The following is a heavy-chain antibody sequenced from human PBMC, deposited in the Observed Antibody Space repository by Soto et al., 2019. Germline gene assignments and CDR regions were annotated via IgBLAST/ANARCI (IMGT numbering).Heavy chain of an antibody. Sequence: QMQLVESGGGVVQPGRSLRLSCVASGITFTNHGIHWVRQAPGKGLEWVADISYNGIDKWYADSVKGRFTISRDHFRDTVYLQMNGLRPEDTAVYYCASGEGQKGHDTRFDYWGQGTLVTVSS. CDR1: GITFTNHG. CDR2: ISYNGIDK. V-gene: IGHV3-30*03. CDR3: ASGEGQKGHDTRFDY. J-gene: IGHJ4*02. D-gene: IGHD3-10*01.